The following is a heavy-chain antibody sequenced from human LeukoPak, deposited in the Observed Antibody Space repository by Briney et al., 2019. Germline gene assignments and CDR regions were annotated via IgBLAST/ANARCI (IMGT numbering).Heavy chain of an antibody. V-gene: IGHV3-30*02. CDR2: IRYDGSNK. CDR1: GFTFSSYG. D-gene: IGHD6-6*01. CDR3: ARGRRGSSSRAFDI. J-gene: IGHJ3*02. Sequence: GGSLRLSCAASGFTFSSYGMHWVRQAPGKGLEWVAFIRYDGSNKYYADSVKGRFTISRDNSKNTLYLQMNSLRAEDTAVYYCARGRRGSSSRAFDIWGQGTMVTVSS.